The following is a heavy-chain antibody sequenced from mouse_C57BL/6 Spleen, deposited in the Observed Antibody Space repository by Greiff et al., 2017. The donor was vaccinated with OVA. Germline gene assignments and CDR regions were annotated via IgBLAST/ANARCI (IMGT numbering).Heavy chain of an antibody. CDR2: INPYNGGT. V-gene: IGHV1-19*01. Sequence: EVQLQQSGPVLVKPGASVKMSCKASGYTFTDYYMNWVKQSHGKSLEWIGVINPYNGGTSYNQKFKGKATLTVDKSSSTAYMELNSLTSEDSAVYYCARNKVTTSFFDYWGQGTTLTVSS. CDR1: GYTFTDYY. J-gene: IGHJ2*01. CDR3: ARNKVTTSFFDY. D-gene: IGHD2-5*01.